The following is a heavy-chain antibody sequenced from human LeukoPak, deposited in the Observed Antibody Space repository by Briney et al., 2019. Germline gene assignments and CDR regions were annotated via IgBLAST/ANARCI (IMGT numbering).Heavy chain of an antibody. V-gene: IGHV4-39*07. CDR2: IYYSGNT. D-gene: IGHD3-10*01. Sequence: SETPSLTCTVSGVSISSSNSYWGWIRQPPGKGLEWIGSIYYSGNTNYNPSLKSRVTISVDTPKNQFSLKLSSVTAADTAVFYCARRVRGVNDAFDIWGRGTMVTVSS. CDR1: GVSISSSNSY. J-gene: IGHJ3*02. CDR3: ARRVRGVNDAFDI.